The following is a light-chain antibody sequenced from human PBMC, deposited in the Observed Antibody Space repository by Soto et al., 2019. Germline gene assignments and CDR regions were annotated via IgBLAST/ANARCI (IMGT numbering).Light chain of an antibody. CDR3: SSYTTNNTLI. CDR2: AVS. J-gene: IGLJ2*01. V-gene: IGLV2-14*03. Sequence: QLVLTQPASVSGSPGQSITISCTGTSSDVGGYNYVSWYQQHPGKVPKLMIYAVSNRPSGVSNRFSGSKSGNTASLTISGLQAEDEADYYCSSYTTNNTLIFGGGTKLTVL. CDR1: SSDVGGYNY.